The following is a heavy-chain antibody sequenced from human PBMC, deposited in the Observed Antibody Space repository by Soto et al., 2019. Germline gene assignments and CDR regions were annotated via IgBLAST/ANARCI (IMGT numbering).Heavy chain of an antibody. D-gene: IGHD5-18*01. J-gene: IGHJ4*02. CDR1: GFTFSTYW. CDR3: ARAGRGFSFGSLYYFDY. CDR2: LDEDGSKR. V-gene: IGHV3-7*05. Sequence: PGGSLRLSCAASGFTFSTYWMTWVRQAPGKGLEWVANLDEDGSKRYYVDSVKGRFTISRDNAKNSLYLQMNSLSAEDTAVYYCARAGRGFSFGSLYYFDYWGQGTLVTVSS.